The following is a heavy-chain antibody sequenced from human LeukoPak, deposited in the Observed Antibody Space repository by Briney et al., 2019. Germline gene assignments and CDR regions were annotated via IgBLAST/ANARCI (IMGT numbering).Heavy chain of an antibody. CDR3: AREREDWGLAFDR. Sequence: GGSLRLSCAVSGFIVSSNYMSWVRQAPGKGLEWVSVIYSTGSTHHADSVKGRFTISRDSSKNTVYLQMNSLRVEDTAVYYCAREREDWGLAFDRWGQGTLVTVSS. J-gene: IGHJ5*02. D-gene: IGHD3/OR15-3a*01. CDR1: GFIVSSNY. CDR2: IYSTGST. V-gene: IGHV3-53*01.